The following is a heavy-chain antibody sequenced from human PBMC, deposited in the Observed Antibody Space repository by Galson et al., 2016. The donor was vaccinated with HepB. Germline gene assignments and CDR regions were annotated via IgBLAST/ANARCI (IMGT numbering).Heavy chain of an antibody. Sequence: LSCAASGFTFSSYWMHWVRQAPGKGLVWVSRINSDGSTTNNADFVKGRFTISRDNAKNTLYVQMNSLRAEDTAVYYCARGHYDLWSGYQYYYGMDVWGQGTTVTVS. V-gene: IGHV3-74*01. CDR2: INSDGSTT. J-gene: IGHJ6*02. CDR3: ARGHYDLWSGYQYYYGMDV. D-gene: IGHD3-3*01. CDR1: GFTFSSYW.